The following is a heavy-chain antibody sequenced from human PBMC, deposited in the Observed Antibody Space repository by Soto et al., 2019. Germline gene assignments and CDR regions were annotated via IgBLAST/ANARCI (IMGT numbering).Heavy chain of an antibody. J-gene: IGHJ6*03. CDR2: VRQGGSET. CDR3: AREISRPGWSGYYYYYYMDV. Sequence: EVQLVESGGGLVQPGGSLRLSCAASGFTFSSYWMNWVRQAPGKGLEWVANVRQGGSETYYVDSVKGRFTISRDNAKNSLYLQMNSLRAEDTAVYYCAREISRPGWSGYYYYYYMDVWGKGTTVTVSS. CDR1: GFTFSSYW. V-gene: IGHV3-7*01. D-gene: IGHD3-3*01.